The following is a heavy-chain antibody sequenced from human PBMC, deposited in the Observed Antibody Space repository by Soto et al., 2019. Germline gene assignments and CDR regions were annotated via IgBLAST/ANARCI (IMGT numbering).Heavy chain of an antibody. CDR1: GFTFRIYG. CDR2: IWFDGSKK. V-gene: IGHV3-33*01. J-gene: IGHJ6*02. D-gene: IGHD2-2*01. CDR3: ARERLVPYGYGMDV. Sequence: QMQLVESGGGVVQPGRSLRRSCAASGFTFRIYGIHWVRQAPGKGLEWVALIWFDGSKKYYVDSVKGRFAVSRDNSKNTLYPQMNSLRVEDTAVYYCARERLVPYGYGMDVWGQGTTVTVSS.